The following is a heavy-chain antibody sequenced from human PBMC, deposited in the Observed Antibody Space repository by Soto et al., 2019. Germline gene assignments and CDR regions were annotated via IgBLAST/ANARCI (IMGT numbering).Heavy chain of an antibody. CDR2: ISGSGGGT. D-gene: IGHD6-19*01. V-gene: IGHV3-23*01. CDR3: AKTYSSGWYLAFDY. CDR1: GFTFSSYA. J-gene: IGHJ4*02. Sequence: EVPLLESGGGLVQPGGSLRLSCAASGFTFSSYAMSWVRQAPGKGLEWVSAISGSGGGTYYADSVKGRFTIFRDNSKNTLYLQMNSLRAEVTAVYHCAKTYSSGWYLAFDYWGQGTLVTVSS.